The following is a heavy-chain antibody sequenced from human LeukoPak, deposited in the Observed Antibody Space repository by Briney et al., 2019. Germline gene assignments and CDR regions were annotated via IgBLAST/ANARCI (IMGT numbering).Heavy chain of an antibody. CDR1: GFTFSSYW. CDR2: INSDGSST. Sequence: GGSLILSCAASGFTFSSYWMHWVRQAPGKGLVWVSRINSDGSSTSYADSVKGRFTISRDNAKNTLYLQMNSLRAEDTAVYYCAREYRSSGYYGFDYWGQGTLVTVSS. CDR3: AREYRSSGYYGFDY. J-gene: IGHJ4*02. V-gene: IGHV3-74*01. D-gene: IGHD3-22*01.